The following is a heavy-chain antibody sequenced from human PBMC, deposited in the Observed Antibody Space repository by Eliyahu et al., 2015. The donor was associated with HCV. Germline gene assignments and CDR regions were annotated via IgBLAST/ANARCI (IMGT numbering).Heavy chain of an antibody. CDR2: VYHTGRT. Sequence: QVQLQESGPGLVKPSETLSLTCTVSGGSISSDNYFWGWIRQPPGKGLEWIASVYHTGRTYYNPSLKSRVTMSVDKSTNQFSLSLSSVTAADTGVYYCARVYYMEPFEPWGQGTLVTVSS. J-gene: IGHJ5*02. CDR1: GGSISSDNYF. D-gene: IGHD3-10*01. V-gene: IGHV4-39*01. CDR3: ARVYYMEPFEP.